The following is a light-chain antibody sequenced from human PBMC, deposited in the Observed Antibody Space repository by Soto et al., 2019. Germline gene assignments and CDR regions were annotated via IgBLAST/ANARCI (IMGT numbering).Light chain of an antibody. V-gene: IGLV1-40*01. J-gene: IGLJ2*01. CDR1: SSNIGAGYD. CDR2: DNN. Sequence: QSVLTQPPSMSGAPGQRVTISCTGSSSNIGAGYDVHWYQQHPGTAPKLLIFDNNKRPSGVPDRFSGSKSDTSASLAITGLQAEDEADYYCQSFDTSLSGFVVFGGGTKLTVL. CDR3: QSFDTSLSGFVV.